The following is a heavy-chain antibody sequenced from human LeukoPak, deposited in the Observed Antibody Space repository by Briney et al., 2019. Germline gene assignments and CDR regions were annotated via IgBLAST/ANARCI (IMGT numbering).Heavy chain of an antibody. CDR2: IYHSGST. J-gene: IGHJ4*02. CDR3: ARFGGDGSLPDSSGYYFDY. D-gene: IGHD3-22*01. Sequence: SETLSLTCTVSGYSISSGYYWGWIRQPPGKGLEWIGSIYHSGSTYYNPSLKSRVTISVDTSKNQFSLKLSSVTAADTAVYYCARFGGDGSLPDSSGYYFDYWGQGTLVTVSS. CDR1: GYSISSGYY. V-gene: IGHV4-38-2*02.